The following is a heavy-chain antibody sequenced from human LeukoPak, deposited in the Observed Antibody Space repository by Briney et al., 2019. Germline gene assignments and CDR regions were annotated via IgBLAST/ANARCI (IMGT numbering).Heavy chain of an antibody. J-gene: IGHJ4*02. D-gene: IGHD3-3*01. Sequence: PGESLKISCQGSGYSFSNSWIAWVRQMPGKGLEWMGIIYPGDSGIRYSPSFQGQVTLLVDTSISTAYLQWSSLKASDTAIYYCARPPYFWNGHYPDYWGQGTLVTVSS. CDR3: ARPPYFWNGHYPDY. CDR2: IYPGDSGI. V-gene: IGHV5-51*01. CDR1: GYSFSNSW.